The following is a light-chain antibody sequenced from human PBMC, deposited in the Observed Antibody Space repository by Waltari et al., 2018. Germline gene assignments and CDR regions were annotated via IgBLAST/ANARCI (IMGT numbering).Light chain of an antibody. CDR3: QQYNTYVT. Sequence: DIQMTQSPSTLSASVGDRVTITCRASQSSSTWLAWYQQKPGKAPNLLIYKASSLESGVPSRFSGSGSGTEFTLTISSLQPDDFATFYCQQYNTYVTFGPGTKVDIK. CDR2: KAS. J-gene: IGKJ3*01. V-gene: IGKV1-5*03. CDR1: QSSSTW.